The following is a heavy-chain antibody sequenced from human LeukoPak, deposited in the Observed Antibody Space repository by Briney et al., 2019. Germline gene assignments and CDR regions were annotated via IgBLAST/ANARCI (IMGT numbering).Heavy chain of an antibody. CDR1: GDSFTSYW. J-gene: IGHJ4*02. V-gene: IGHV5-51*01. Sequence: GESLKISCKGSGDSFTSYWIGWVRQMPGKGLEWMGIIYPGDSDIRYSPSLQGQVTISADKSISTAYLQWSSLKASDTAMYYCARLGSRGYSSSWYGDYWGQGTLVTASS. CDR3: ARLGSRGYSSSWYGDY. D-gene: IGHD6-13*01. CDR2: IYPGDSDI.